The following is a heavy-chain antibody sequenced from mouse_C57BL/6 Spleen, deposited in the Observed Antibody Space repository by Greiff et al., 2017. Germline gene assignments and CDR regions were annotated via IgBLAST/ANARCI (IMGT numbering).Heavy chain of an antibody. J-gene: IGHJ2*01. CDR3: ARHEGGSSPFDY. CDR2: ISSGGSDT. Sequence: EVKLMESGGDLVKPGGSLKLSCAASGFTFSSYGMSWVRQTPDKRLEWVATISSGGSDTYYTDSVKGRFTISRDNAKNTLYLQMSSLKSEDTAMYYCARHEGGSSPFDYWGQGTTLTVSS. D-gene: IGHD1-1*01. CDR1: GFTFSSYG. V-gene: IGHV5-6*01.